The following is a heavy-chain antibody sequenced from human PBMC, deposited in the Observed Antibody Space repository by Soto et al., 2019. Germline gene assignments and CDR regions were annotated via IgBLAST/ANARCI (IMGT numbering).Heavy chain of an antibody. CDR3: ARCRDGYKTYYYYGMDV. CDR2: IIPIFGTA. V-gene: IGHV1-69*13. D-gene: IGHD5-12*01. J-gene: IGHJ6*02. CDR1: GGTFSSYA. Sequence: SVKVSCKASGGTFSSYAISWVRQAPGQGLEWMGGIIPIFGTANYAQKFQGRVTITADESTSTAYMELSSLRSEDTAVYYCARCRDGYKTYYYYGMDVWGQGTTVTVSS.